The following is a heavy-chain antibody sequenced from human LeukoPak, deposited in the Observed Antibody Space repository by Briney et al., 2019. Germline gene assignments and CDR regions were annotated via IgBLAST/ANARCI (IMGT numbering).Heavy chain of an antibody. CDR3: ARGARTYYDFWSGYSDY. CDR1: GFTFSSYS. V-gene: IGHV3-48*02. CDR2: ISSSSSTI. D-gene: IGHD3-3*01. J-gene: IGHJ4*02. Sequence: GGSLRLSCAASGFTFSSYSMNWVRQAPGKGLEWVSYISSSSSTIYYAGSVKGRFTISRDNAKNSLYLQMNSLRDEDTAVYYCARGARTYYDFWSGYSDYWGQGTLVTVSS.